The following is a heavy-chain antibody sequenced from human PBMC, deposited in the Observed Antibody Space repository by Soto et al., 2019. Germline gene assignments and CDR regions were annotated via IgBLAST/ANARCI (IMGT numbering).Heavy chain of an antibody. D-gene: IGHD6-13*01. CDR3: ATDSQQLVPGYYYYGMDV. CDR2: FDPEDGET. Sequence: ASVKVSCKVSGYTLTELSMHWVRRAPGKGLEWMGGFDPEDGETIYAQKFQGRVTMTEDRSTDTAYMELSSLRSEDTAVYYCATDSQQLVPGYYYYGMDVWGQGTTVTVSS. V-gene: IGHV1-24*01. J-gene: IGHJ6*02. CDR1: GYTLTELS.